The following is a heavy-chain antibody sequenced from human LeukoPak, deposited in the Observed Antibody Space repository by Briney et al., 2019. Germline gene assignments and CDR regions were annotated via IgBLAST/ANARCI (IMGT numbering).Heavy chain of an antibody. D-gene: IGHD3-3*01. CDR3: ARVASGYDVFDI. CDR1: GGSVSNGSYY. J-gene: IGHJ3*02. CDR2: IYYSGST. Sequence: KPSETLSLTCTVSGGSVSNGSYYWSWIRQPPGKGLEWIGYIYYSGSTNYNPSLKSRVTISVDTSKNQFPLKLSSVTAADTAVFYCARVASGYDVFDIWGQGTMVTVSS. V-gene: IGHV4-61*01.